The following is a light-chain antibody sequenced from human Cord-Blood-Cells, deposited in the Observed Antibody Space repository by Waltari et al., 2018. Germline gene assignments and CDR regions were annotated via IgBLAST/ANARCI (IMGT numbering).Light chain of an antibody. J-gene: IGLJ3*02. V-gene: IGLV1-47*01. CDR2: RNN. CDR1: SSHIGSNY. Sequence: QSVLTQPPYASGTPGQRDTLSCSGTSSHIGSNYVYWYQQLPGTAPKLLIYRNNQRPSGVPDRFSGSKSGTSASLAISGLRSEDEADYYCAAWDDSLSVFGGGTKLTVL. CDR3: AAWDDSLSV.